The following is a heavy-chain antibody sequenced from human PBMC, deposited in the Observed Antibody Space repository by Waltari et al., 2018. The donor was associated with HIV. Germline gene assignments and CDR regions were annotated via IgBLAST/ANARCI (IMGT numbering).Heavy chain of an antibody. CDR3: ARDRGSSPNDAFDI. Sequence: EVQLVESGGGLIQPGGSLRLSCAVSGFSASRTYMSWVRQAPGKGLEWVSVMYSGGSTYYSDSAKGRFTISRDESKNTLYLQMNSLRAEDTAVYYCARDRGSSPNDAFDIWGQGTMVTVSS. D-gene: IGHD6-6*01. CDR2: MYSGGST. J-gene: IGHJ3*02. V-gene: IGHV3-53*01. CDR1: GFSASRTY.